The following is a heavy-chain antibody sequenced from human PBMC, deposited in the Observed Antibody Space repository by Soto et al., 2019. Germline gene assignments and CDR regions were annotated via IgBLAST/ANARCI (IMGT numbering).Heavy chain of an antibody. J-gene: IGHJ2*01. CDR1: GGSISSYY. V-gene: IGHV4-59*01. D-gene: IGHD6-13*01. CDR3: ARKQQPWGDWYFDL. CDR2: IYYSGST. Sequence: QVQLQESGPGLVKPSETLSLTCTVSGGSISSYYWSWIRQPPGKGLEWIGYIYYSGSTNYNPSLKSRVTISVDTSKNQFSLKLSSVTAADTAVYYCARKQQPWGDWYFDLWGRGTLVTVSS.